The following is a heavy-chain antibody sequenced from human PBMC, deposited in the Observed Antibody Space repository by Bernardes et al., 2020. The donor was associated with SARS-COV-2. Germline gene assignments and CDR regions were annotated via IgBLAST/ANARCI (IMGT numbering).Heavy chain of an antibody. V-gene: IGHV3-66*04. J-gene: IGHJ3*02. CDR1: GFTVSTSY. D-gene: IGHD2-15*01. CDR3: ARQISSSCGGGSCSSLGAFDI. CDR2: IFGDDTT. Sequence: GSLRLSCAASGFTVSTSYMNWVRPAPGKGLDWVSLIFGDDTTNYADSVKGRFSISRDNSRNTVFLQMNDLTVDDTAVYFCARQISSSCGGGSCSSLGAFDIWRQGTMVTVSS.